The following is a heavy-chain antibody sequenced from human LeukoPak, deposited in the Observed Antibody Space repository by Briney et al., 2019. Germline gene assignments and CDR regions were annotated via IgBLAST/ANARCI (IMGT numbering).Heavy chain of an antibody. CDR2: ISGSGGST. D-gene: IGHD3-10*01. CDR1: GFTFSSYA. J-gene: IGHJ4*02. CDR3: AKSPGGGPAPTSYFDY. V-gene: IGHV3-23*01. Sequence: GGSLRLSCAASGFTFSSYAMSWVRQAPGKGLEWVSAISGSGGSTYYADSVKGRFTISRDNSKNTLYLQMNSLRAEDTAVYYCAKSPGGGPAPTSYFDYWGQGTLVTVSS.